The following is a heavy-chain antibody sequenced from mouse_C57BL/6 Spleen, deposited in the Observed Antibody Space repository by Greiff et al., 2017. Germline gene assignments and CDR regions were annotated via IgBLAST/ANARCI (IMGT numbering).Heavy chain of an antibody. CDR3: AKRGYSGSSPYAMDY. Sequence: VQLQQSGPELVKPGASVKISCKASGYSFTSYYIHWVKQRPGQGLEWIGWIYPGSGNTKYNEKFKGKATLTADTSSSTAYMQLCSLTSEHSAVYYCAKRGYSGSSPYAMDYWGQGTSVTVSS. CDR2: IYPGSGNT. J-gene: IGHJ4*01. D-gene: IGHD1-1*01. CDR1: GYSFTSYY. V-gene: IGHV1-66*01.